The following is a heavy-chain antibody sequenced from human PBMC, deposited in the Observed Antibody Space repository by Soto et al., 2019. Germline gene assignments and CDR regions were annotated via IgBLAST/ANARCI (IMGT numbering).Heavy chain of an antibody. CDR1: GFTFTSSA. J-gene: IGHJ6*02. Sequence: SVKVSCKASGFTFTSSAVQWVRQARGQRLEWIGWIVVGSGNTNYAQKFQERVTITRDMSTSTAYMELSSLRSEDTAVYYCAADEETYYDFWSGYYRADGMDVWGQGTTVTVSS. CDR3: AADEETYYDFWSGYYRADGMDV. V-gene: IGHV1-58*01. CDR2: IVVGSGNT. D-gene: IGHD3-3*01.